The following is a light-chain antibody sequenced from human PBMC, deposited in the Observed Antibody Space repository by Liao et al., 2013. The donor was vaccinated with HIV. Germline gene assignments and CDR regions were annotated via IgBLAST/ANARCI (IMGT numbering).Light chain of an antibody. Sequence: SYVLTQPPSVSVAPGKTARITCGGNNIGSKSVHWYQQKPGQAPVRVIYYDSDRPSGIPERFSGSNSGNTATLTISRVEAGDEADYYCQVWDSSSDLHVVFGGGTKLTVL. J-gene: IGLJ2*01. CDR2: YDS. CDR3: QVWDSSSDLHVV. V-gene: IGLV3-21*04. CDR1: NIGSKS.